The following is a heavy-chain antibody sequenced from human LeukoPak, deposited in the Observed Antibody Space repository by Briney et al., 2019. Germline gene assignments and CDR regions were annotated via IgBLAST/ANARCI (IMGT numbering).Heavy chain of an antibody. D-gene: IGHD3-9*01. J-gene: IGHJ6*02. CDR3: ASPGRDFDWLPRPLYYYYGMDV. V-gene: IGHV1-46*01. Sequence: GASVKVSCKASGYTFTSYYMHWVRQAPGQGLEWMGIINPSGGSTSYAQKFQGRVTMTRDTSTSTVYMELSSLRSEDTAVYYCASPGRDFDWLPRPLYYYYGMDVWGQGTTATVSS. CDR2: INPSGGST. CDR1: GYTFTSYY.